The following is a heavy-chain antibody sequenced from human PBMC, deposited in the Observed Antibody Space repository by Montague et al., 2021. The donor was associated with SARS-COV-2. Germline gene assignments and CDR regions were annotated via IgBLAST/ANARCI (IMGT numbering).Heavy chain of an antibody. J-gene: IGHJ4*02. V-gene: IGHV4-4*02. CDR2: IYHSGRT. CDR1: GGSINSSNW. D-gene: IGHD3-10*01. CDR3: ASRGAGWFGSNPERFDY. Sequence: SETLSLTCAVSGGSINSSNWRSWVRQPPGKGLEWIGEIYHSGRTNYNPSLKSRVTISVDKSKNQFSLKLSSVTAADTAVYYCASRGAGWFGSNPERFDYWGQGTLVTVSS.